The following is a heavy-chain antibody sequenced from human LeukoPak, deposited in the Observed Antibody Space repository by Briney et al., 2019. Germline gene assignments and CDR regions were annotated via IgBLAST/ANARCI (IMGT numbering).Heavy chain of an antibody. J-gene: IGHJ4*02. CDR2: ISYDGSDQ. D-gene: IGHD6-13*01. CDR3: ATRHSSVAGLDY. Sequence: PGGSLRPSCVVSALTFSNYVLYWVRQAPGKGLEWVAVISYDGSDQYYTDSVKGRFTISRDNSRNTLYLQMNSLTPEDTAMYYCATRHSSVAGLDYWGQGTLVTVSS. V-gene: IGHV3-30-3*01. CDR1: ALTFSNYV.